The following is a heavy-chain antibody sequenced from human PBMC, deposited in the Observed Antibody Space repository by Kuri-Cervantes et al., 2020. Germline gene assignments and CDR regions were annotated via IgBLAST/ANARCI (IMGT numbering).Heavy chain of an antibody. J-gene: IGHJ3*02. D-gene: IGHD3-22*01. Sequence: GGSLRLSCAASGFTFGRYGMHWVRQAPGKGLEWVALIWYDGSNKYYADSVKGRFTISRDNSKNTLYLQMNSLRAEDTAVYYCAKDILIVDSSGQTDDYDAFDIWGQGTMVTVSS. CDR2: IWYDGSNK. V-gene: IGHV3-33*06. CDR3: AKDILIVDSSGQTDDYDAFDI. CDR1: GFTFGRYG.